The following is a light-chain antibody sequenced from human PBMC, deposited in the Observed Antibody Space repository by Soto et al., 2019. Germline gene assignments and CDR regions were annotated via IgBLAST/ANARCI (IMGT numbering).Light chain of an antibody. Sequence: EIVLTQSPGTLSLSPGETATLSCRASQTIGSTYLAWYQQKPGQAPRLLIYAASNRATGIPDRFSGSGSGTDFTLTINSLAPEDFAIYYCHQRQSWPRTFGQGTKVDIK. CDR2: AAS. CDR1: QTIGSTY. V-gene: IGKV3D-20*02. CDR3: HQRQSWPRT. J-gene: IGKJ1*01.